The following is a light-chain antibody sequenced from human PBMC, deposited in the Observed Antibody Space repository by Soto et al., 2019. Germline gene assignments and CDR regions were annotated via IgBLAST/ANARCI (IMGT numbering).Light chain of an antibody. J-gene: IGLJ7*01. CDR3: GTWDSSLNAGF. CDR1: TSDIDNYD. CDR2: DDN. Sequence: QSALTQPPSVSGSPGQSVTISCTGTTSDIDNYDSVSWYQQAPGTAPKLIIYDDNKRPSGIPDRFSASKSGTSATLGVTGLQTGDEATYYCGTWDSSLNAGFFGGGTQLTVL. V-gene: IGLV1-51*01.